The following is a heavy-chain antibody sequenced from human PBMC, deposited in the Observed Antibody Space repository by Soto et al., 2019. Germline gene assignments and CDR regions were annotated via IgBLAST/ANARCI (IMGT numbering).Heavy chain of an antibody. CDR2: ISAYNGNT. CDR3: ARDGPYDFWSGYYIGYYYYGMDV. CDR1: GYTFTSYG. Sequence: ASVKVSCKASGYTFTSYGISWVRQAPGQGPEWMGWISAYNGNTNYAQKLQGRVTMTTDTSTSTAYMELRSLRSDDTAVYYCARDGPYDFWSGYYIGYYYYGMDVWGQGTTVTVSS. V-gene: IGHV1-18*01. J-gene: IGHJ6*02. D-gene: IGHD3-3*01.